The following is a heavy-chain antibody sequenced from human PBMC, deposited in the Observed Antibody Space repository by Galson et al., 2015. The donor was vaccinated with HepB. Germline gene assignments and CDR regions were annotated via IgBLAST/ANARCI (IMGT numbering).Heavy chain of an antibody. CDR1: GFTFSSYW. D-gene: IGHD3-22*01. Sequence: SLRLSCAASGFTFSSYWMSWVRQAPGKGLEWVANIKQDGSEKYYVDSVKGRFTISRDNAKNSLYLQMNSLRAEDTAVYYCARDYYDSSGYPKPFDYWGQGTLVTVSS. V-gene: IGHV3-7*03. J-gene: IGHJ4*02. CDR2: IKQDGSEK. CDR3: ARDYYDSSGYPKPFDY.